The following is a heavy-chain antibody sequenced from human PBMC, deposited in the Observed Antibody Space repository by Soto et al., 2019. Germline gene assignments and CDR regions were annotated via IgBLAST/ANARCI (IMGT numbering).Heavy chain of an antibody. D-gene: IGHD3-3*02. J-gene: IGHJ3*02. Sequence: GASVKVSCKAAGYTFSAYTMNWVRQAPGQSLEWMGWINVGSGNTRYSQNFQGRVSITRDTSASTVYMELTGLKSEDTAMYYCARDTETLGPRANDALDIWGQGTMVT. CDR2: INVGSGNT. CDR3: ARDTETLGPRANDALDI. V-gene: IGHV1-3*01. CDR1: GYTFSAYT.